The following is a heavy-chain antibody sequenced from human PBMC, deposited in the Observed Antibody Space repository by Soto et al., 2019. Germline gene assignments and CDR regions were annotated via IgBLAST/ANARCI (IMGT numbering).Heavy chain of an antibody. V-gene: IGHV1-69*06. Sequence: QVQLVQSGAEVKKPGSSVKVSCKASGGTFSSYAISWVRQAPGQGLEWMGGIIPIFGTANYAQKFQGRVTITADKSTSTAYMELSSLRSEDTAVYYCARVEYSSSGVNYYGMDVWGQGTTVTVSS. CDR3: ARVEYSSSGVNYYGMDV. J-gene: IGHJ6*02. CDR1: GGTFSSYA. CDR2: IIPIFGTA. D-gene: IGHD6-6*01.